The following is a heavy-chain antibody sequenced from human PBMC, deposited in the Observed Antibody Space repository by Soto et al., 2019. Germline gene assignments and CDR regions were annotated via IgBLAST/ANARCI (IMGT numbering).Heavy chain of an antibody. CDR2: DHARNRNT. CDR3: ARTGGWNDYFGMGG. J-gene: IGHJ6*01. Sequence: ASVKVSCKASGYTFTSYAMHWVRQAPGQRLQRSGRDHARNRNTQYSQKFHGRVTNTRDTSASTAYMDPSSLRSEDTAVYYCARTGGWNDYFGMGGRGHGISVTDSS. V-gene: IGHV1-3*01. D-gene: IGHD1-1*01. CDR1: GYTFTSYA.